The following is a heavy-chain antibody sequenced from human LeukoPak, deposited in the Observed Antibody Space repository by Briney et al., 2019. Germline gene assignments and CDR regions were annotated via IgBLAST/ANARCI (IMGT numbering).Heavy chain of an antibody. V-gene: IGHV1-2*02. CDR1: GYTFTGYY. CDR2: INPNSGGT. Sequence: ASVKVSCKASGYTFTGYYMHWVRRVPGQGLEWMGWINPNSGGTNYAQKFQGRVTMTRDTTISTAYMELSRLRSDDTAVYYCARDLGTMVRGVIRDYIGLDWFDPWGQGTLVTVSS. J-gene: IGHJ5*02. CDR3: ARDLGTMVRGVIRDYIGLDWFDP. D-gene: IGHD3-10*01.